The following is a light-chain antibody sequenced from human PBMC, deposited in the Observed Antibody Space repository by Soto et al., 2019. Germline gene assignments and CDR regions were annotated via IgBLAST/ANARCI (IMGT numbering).Light chain of an antibody. CDR3: QQRSDWPYT. J-gene: IGKJ4*01. CDR2: DAS. V-gene: IGKV3-11*01. Sequence: EIVLTQSPATLSLSPGDRATLSCRASQTVSSYLAWYQQKPGQAPRLLIYDASSRATGIPARFSGSGSGTDFTLTITCLEPEDFAVYYCQQRSDWPYTFGGGTKVEIK. CDR1: QTVSSY.